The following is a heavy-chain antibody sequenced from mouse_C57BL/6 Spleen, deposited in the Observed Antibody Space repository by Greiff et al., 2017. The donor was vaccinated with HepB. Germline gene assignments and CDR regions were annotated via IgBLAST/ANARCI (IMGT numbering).Heavy chain of an antibody. CDR1: GYSFTDYN. Sequence: VQLQQSGPELVKPSASVKISCSVSGYSFTDYNMNWVWQSNGKSLEWKGVVNTNYGTTSYNQTFKGKATLTVDLSSSTEYMQLNSLKTENSAVYYCARRGYGYDIDYWGQGTSVTVSS. D-gene: IGHD1-1*01. V-gene: IGHV1-39*01. J-gene: IGHJ2*02. CDR2: VNTNYGTT. CDR3: ARRGYGYDIDY.